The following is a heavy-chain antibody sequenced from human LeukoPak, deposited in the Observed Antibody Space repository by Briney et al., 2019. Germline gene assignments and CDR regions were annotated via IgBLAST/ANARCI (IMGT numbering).Heavy chain of an antibody. D-gene: IGHD2-15*01. V-gene: IGHV3-64D*09. J-gene: IGHJ6*02. CDR3: VCGYSFGPYGMDV. Sequence: PGGSLRLSCSASVFPFSSYAMHWVRQAPGKGLEYVSAISDSGGSTYYADSVKGRFTISRDNSKNTLYLQMSSLRDEDTAVYFCVCGYSFGPYGMDVWGQGTTVTVSS. CDR1: VFPFSSYA. CDR2: ISDSGGST.